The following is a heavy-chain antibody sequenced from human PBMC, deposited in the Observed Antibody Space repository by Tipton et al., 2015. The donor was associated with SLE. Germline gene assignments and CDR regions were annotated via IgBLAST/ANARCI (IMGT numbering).Heavy chain of an antibody. V-gene: IGHV4-39*07. Sequence: TLSLTCTVSGGSISSSSYYWGWIRQPPGKGLEWIGSIHYSGSTYYNPSLKSRVTISVDTSKNQFSLKLSSVTAADTAVYYCARGRIVGATKTRNNWFDPWGQGTLVTGSS. CDR2: IHYSGST. CDR3: ARGRIVGATKTRNNWFDP. J-gene: IGHJ5*02. CDR1: GGSISSSSYY. D-gene: IGHD1-26*01.